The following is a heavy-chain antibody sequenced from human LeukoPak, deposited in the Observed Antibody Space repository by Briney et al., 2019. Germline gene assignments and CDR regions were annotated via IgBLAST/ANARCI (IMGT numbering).Heavy chain of an antibody. CDR1: GGSISSYY. Sequence: SETLSLTCTVSGGSISSYYWSWIRQPPGKGLEWIGYIYYSGSTNYNPSLKSRVTISVDTSKNQFSLKLSSVTAADTAVYYCARLSRRYYYYGMDVWGQGTTVTVSS. CDR3: ARLSRRYYYYGMDV. CDR2: IYYSGST. V-gene: IGHV4-59*01. J-gene: IGHJ6*02.